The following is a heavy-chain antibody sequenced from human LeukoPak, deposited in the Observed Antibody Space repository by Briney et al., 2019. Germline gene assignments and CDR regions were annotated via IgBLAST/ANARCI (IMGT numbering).Heavy chain of an antibody. V-gene: IGHV4-39*07. Sequence: SETLSLTCTVSGGSISSSSYYWGWIRQPPGKGLEWIGSIYYSGSTYYNPSLKSRVTISVDTSKNQFYLKLSSVTAADTAVYYCARGVQWLVTYYYYMDVWGKGTTVTVSS. D-gene: IGHD6-19*01. CDR1: GGSISSSSYY. CDR2: IYYSGST. CDR3: ARGVQWLVTYYYYMDV. J-gene: IGHJ6*03.